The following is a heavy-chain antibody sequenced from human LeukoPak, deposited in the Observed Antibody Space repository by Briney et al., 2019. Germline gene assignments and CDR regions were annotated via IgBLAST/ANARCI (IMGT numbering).Heavy chain of an antibody. CDR2: INPNSGGT. CDR3: ARSPRLQLGGCYY. D-gene: IGHD5-24*01. CDR1: GYTFTGYY. V-gene: IGHV1-2*02. Sequence: GASVKVSCKASGYTFTGYYMHWVQQAPGQGLEWMGWINPNSGGTNYAQKFQGRVTMTRDTSISTAYMELSRLRSDDTAVYYCARSPRLQLGGCYYWGQGTLVTVSS. J-gene: IGHJ4*02.